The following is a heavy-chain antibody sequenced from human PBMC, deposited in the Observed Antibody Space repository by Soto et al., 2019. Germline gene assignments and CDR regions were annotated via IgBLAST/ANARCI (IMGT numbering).Heavy chain of an antibody. J-gene: IGHJ6*02. Sequence: QVQLVQSGDEVKKPGSSVKVSCKASGGTFSSYAISWVRQAPGQGLEWMGGIIPIFGTANYAQKFQGRVTITADKSTSTAYMELSSLRSEDTAVYYCASSITIFGVVYYGMDVWGQGTTVTVAS. CDR3: ASSITIFGVVYYGMDV. CDR2: IIPIFGTA. CDR1: GGTFSSYA. D-gene: IGHD3-3*01. V-gene: IGHV1-69*06.